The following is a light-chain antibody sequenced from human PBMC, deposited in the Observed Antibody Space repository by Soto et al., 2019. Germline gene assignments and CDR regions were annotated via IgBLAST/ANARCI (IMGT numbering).Light chain of an antibody. CDR1: QSVSSND. V-gene: IGKV3-20*01. CDR2: GAS. J-gene: IGKJ1*01. CDR3: QQYGGSPPT. Sequence: EIALTQSPGTLSLSPGERATLACRASQSVSSNDLAWYQRKPGQAPRLLIYGASSRATDIPNRFSGSGSGTDFTLTITRLEPEDFAVYFCQQYGGSPPTFGQGTKVEIK.